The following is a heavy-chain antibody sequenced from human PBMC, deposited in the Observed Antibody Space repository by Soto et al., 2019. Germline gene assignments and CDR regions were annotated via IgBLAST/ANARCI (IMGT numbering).Heavy chain of an antibody. CDR1: GFTFSIYA. J-gene: IGHJ6*02. D-gene: IGHD1-26*01. Sequence: GGSLRLSCAASGFTFSIYAMNWVRQAPGKGLEGVAFISFDGSKTYYADSVKGRFTISRDNSRHTVYLQMNNLRPGDAAVYHCENLLNVEEASTPHCYGVDVWGQGTTVSVS. CDR2: ISFDGSKT. CDR3: ENLLNVEEASTPHCYGVDV. V-gene: IGHV3-30-3*01.